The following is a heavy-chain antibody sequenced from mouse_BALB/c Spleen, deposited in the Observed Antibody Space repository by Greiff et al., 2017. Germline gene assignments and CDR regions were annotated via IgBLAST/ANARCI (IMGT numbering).Heavy chain of an antibody. Sequence: QVTLKVSGPGILQPSQTLSLTCSFSGFSLSTSGMGVSWIRQPSGKGLEWLAHIYWDDDKRYNPSLKSRLTISKDTSRNQVFLKITSVDTADTATYYCARRGHYYGSGWFAYWGQGTLVTVSA. V-gene: IGHV8-12*01. CDR3: ARRGHYYGSGWFAY. J-gene: IGHJ3*01. D-gene: IGHD1-2*01. CDR1: GFSLSTSGMG. CDR2: IYWDDDK.